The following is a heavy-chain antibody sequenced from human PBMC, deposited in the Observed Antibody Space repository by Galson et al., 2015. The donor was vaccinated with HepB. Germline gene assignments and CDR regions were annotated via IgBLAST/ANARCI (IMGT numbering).Heavy chain of an antibody. V-gene: IGHV3-21*04. D-gene: IGHD4-23*01. J-gene: IGHJ3*02. Sequence: SLRLSCAASGFTFSSYSMNWVRQAPGKGLEWVSSISSSSSYIYYADSVKGRFTISRDNAKNSLYLQMNSLRAEDTAMYYCARQGTDYGGNSDAFDIWGQGTMVTVSS. CDR2: ISSSSSYI. CDR1: GFTFSSYS. CDR3: ARQGTDYGGNSDAFDI.